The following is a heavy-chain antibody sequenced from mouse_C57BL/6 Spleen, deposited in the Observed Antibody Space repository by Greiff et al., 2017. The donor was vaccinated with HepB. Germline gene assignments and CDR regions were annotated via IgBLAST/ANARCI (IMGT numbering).Heavy chain of an antibody. J-gene: IGHJ2*01. CDR2: ISSGGDYI. CDR3: TRGGGLRPGSYYLDY. D-gene: IGHD2-4*01. Sequence: EVQLVESGEGLVKPGGSLKLSCAASGFTFSSYAMSWVRQTPEKRLEWVAYISSGGDYIYYADTVKGRFTISRDNARNTLYLQMSSLKSEDTAMYYCTRGGGLRPGSYYLDYWGQGTTLTVSS. V-gene: IGHV5-9-1*02. CDR1: GFTFSSYA.